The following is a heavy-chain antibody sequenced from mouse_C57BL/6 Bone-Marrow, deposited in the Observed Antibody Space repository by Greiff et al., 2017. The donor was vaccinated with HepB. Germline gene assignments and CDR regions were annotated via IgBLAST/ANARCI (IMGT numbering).Heavy chain of an antibody. Sequence: EVKLVESGGGLVQPGGSMKLSCVASGFTFSNYWMNWVRQSPEKGLEWVAQIRLKSDNYATHYAESVKGRFTISRDDSKSSVYLQMNNLRAEDTGIYYCSTTVVAGAMDYWGQGTSVTVSS. CDR1: GFTFSNYW. J-gene: IGHJ4*01. V-gene: IGHV6-3*01. D-gene: IGHD1-1*01. CDR3: STTVVAGAMDY. CDR2: IRLKSDNYAT.